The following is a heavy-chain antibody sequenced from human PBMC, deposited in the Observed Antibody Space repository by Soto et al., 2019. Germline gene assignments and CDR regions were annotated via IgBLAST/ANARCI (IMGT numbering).Heavy chain of an antibody. D-gene: IGHD6-6*01. J-gene: IGHJ4*02. CDR2: ISSSRSST. Sequence: PGGSLRLSCAASGFTFSSYSMNWVRQAPGKGLEWVSYISSSRSSTYYADSVKGRLTISRDNAKNSLYLQMNSLRAEDTAVYYCFPRSLSRPPVFDYWGPGTRVTLSS. CDR1: GFTFSSYS. CDR3: FPRSLSRPPVFDY. V-gene: IGHV3-48*01.